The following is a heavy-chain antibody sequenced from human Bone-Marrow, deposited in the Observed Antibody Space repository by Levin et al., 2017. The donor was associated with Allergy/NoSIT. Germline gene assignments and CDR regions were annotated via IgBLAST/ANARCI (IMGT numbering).Heavy chain of an antibody. Sequence: KISCKASGCTFSTYTINWVRQAPGQGLEWMGATIPILDMARYAQKFQGRVTIAADKSTTTAYMELTNLRSEDTAMYYCARGRPDLYYFDSWGQGTLVTVSS. CDR2: TIPILDMA. J-gene: IGHJ4*02. D-gene: IGHD5-24*01. CDR3: ARGRPDLYYFDS. CDR1: GCTFSTYT. V-gene: IGHV1-69*10.